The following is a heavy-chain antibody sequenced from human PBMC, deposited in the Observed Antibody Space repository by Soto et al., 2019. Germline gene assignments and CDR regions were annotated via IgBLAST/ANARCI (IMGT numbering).Heavy chain of an antibody. CDR2: ISGSGGST. CDR3: AKEAYEVSFLVDV. J-gene: IGHJ6*02. D-gene: IGHD3-3*01. V-gene: IGHV3-23*04. CDR1: GFTFSNAW. Sequence: EVQLVESGGDLVKPGGSLRLSCAASGFTFSNAWMSWVRQAPGKGLEWVSAISGSGGSTYYADSVKGRFTISRDNSKNTLYLQMNSLRAEDTAVYYCAKEAYEVSFLVDVWGQGTTVTVSS.